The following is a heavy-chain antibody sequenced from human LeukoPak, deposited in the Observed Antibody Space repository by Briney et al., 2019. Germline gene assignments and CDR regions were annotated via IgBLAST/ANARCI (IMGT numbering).Heavy chain of an antibody. CDR3: AVEDYYYDSSGYANFDY. J-gene: IGHJ4*02. CDR2: IVVGSGNT. Sequence: ASVKVSCKASGFTFTSSAVQWVRQARGQRLEWIGWIVVGSGNTNYAQKFQERVTITRDMSTSTAYMELSSLRSEDTAVYYCAVEDYYYDSSGYANFDYWGQGTLVTVSS. CDR1: GFTFTSSA. D-gene: IGHD3-22*01. V-gene: IGHV1-58*01.